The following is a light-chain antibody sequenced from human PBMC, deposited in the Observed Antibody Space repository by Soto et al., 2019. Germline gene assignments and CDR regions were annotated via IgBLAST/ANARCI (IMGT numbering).Light chain of an antibody. CDR1: SSDVGGFNY. CDR3: CSYAGDYSLI. CDR2: DVN. Sequence: QSVLTQPRSVSGSPGQSVTISCTGTSSDVGGFNYVSWYQHHPGKAPKLIIYDVNERPSGVPDRFSGSKSGNTASLTISGLQAEDDTDYYCCSYAGDYSLIFGGGTKVTVL. J-gene: IGLJ2*01. V-gene: IGLV2-11*01.